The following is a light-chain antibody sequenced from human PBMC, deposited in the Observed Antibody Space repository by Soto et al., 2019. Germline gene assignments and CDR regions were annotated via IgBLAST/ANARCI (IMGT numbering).Light chain of an antibody. CDR2: GAS. Sequence: DIHMTQSPSFLSASVGDRVIITCRASQSFTSYLNWYQHKPGKAPRLLIYGASNLQSGVPSRFSGTGSGTEFALVISSLQPEDFATYYCQQSYRTPPYTFGPGTKVDL. CDR1: QSFTSY. J-gene: IGKJ3*01. CDR3: QQSYRTPPYT. V-gene: IGKV1-39*01.